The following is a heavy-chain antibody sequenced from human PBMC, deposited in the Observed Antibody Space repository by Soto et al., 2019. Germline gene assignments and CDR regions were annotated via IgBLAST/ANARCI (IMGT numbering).Heavy chain of an antibody. D-gene: IGHD4-17*01. V-gene: IGHV4-59*01. CDR1: AGSISGYY. J-gene: IGHJ4*02. CDR2: IYYNGHT. Sequence: SETLSLTCTVSAGSISGYYWTWIRQPPGKGLEWIGNIYYNGHTDYSPSLRNRVIISLDTSKDQFSLRLSSVTASDTAVYYCARRYGDYGLDYWGQGTLVTVSS. CDR3: ARRYGDYGLDY.